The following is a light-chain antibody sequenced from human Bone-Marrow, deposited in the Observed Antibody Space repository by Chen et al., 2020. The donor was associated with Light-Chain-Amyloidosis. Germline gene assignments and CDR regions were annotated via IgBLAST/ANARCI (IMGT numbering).Light chain of an antibody. CDR1: QTISSNY. V-gene: IGKV3-20*01. CDR2: GSS. Sequence: EIVLTQSPGTLSLSPGEGAKLSCRASQTISSNYLTWYQQTCGQAPRLLIYGSSSRATGIPDRCTGSGSGTDFTLTINRLEPEDFAMYYCQQYGTSPLTVGGGTKAEI. CDR3: QQYGTSPLT. J-gene: IGKJ4*01.